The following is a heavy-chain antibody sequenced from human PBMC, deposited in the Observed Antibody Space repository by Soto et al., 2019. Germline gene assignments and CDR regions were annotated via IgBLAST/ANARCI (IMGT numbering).Heavy chain of an antibody. V-gene: IGHV1-69*13. Sequence: ASVKVSCKASGGTFSSYAISWVRQAPGQGLEWMGGIIPIFGTANYAQKFQGRVTITADESTSTAYMELSSLRSEDTAVYYCARAVDSSGYKEDAFDIWGQGTMVTVSS. J-gene: IGHJ3*02. CDR2: IIPIFGTA. D-gene: IGHD3-22*01. CDR1: GGTFSSYA. CDR3: ARAVDSSGYKEDAFDI.